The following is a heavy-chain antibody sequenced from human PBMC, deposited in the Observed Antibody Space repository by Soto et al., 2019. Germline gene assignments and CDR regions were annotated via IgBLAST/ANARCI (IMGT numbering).Heavy chain of an antibody. CDR1: GFTFSSYA. CDR3: LKTRRRNNFDFFD. CDR2: VRGNGDTP. D-gene: IGHD1-1*01. J-gene: IGHJ4*01. V-gene: IGHV3-64D*09. Sequence: GGSLRLSCSASGFTFSSYALHWVRQDPGKGLEYISGVRGNGDTPLYADSVKGRFPISRDDSKSTLYLHMGSLSADDAAVYYCLKTRRRNNFDFFDWGQETLLTVS.